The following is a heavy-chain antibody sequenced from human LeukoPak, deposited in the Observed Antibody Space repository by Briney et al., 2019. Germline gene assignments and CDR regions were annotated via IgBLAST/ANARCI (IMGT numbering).Heavy chain of an antibody. D-gene: IGHD6-6*01. Sequence: SETLSLTCTVSGGSICSSSYFWGWIRQPPGKGLKWIGSIYYSGSTYYNPSLKSRVTISVDTSKNQFSLNLSSVTAADTAVYYCARALVGSSSGYFYYYMDVWGKGTTVTVSS. V-gene: IGHV4-39*07. CDR2: IYYSGST. CDR3: ARALVGSSSGYFYYYMDV. CDR1: GGSICSSSYF. J-gene: IGHJ6*03.